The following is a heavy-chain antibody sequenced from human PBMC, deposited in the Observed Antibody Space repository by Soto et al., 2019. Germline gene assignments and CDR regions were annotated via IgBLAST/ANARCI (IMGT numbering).Heavy chain of an antibody. CDR2: INPATGNT. CDR3: ARRYKSAGWLEP. V-gene: IGHV1-3*01. Sequence: QVQLVQSGAEVKKPGTSVKVSCKASGYSFATYAIHWVRQAPGQGLEWIGWINPATGNTEYSDKSQDRVTFTRDTSATTAYMELRGLRSEDTAVYYCARRYKSAGWLEPWGQGTLVTVSS. D-gene: IGHD1-1*01. J-gene: IGHJ5*02. CDR1: GYSFATYA.